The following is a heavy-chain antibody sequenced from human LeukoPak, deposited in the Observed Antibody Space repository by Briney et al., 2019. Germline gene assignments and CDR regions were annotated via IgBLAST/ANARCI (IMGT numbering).Heavy chain of an antibody. CDR3: ARGPVSDY. CDR2: INHSGST. CDR1: GGSFSGYY. Sequence: SETLSLTCAVCGGSFSGYYWSWIRQPPGKGLEWIGEINHSGSTNYNPSLKSRVTISVDTSKNQFSLKLSSVTAADTAVYYCARGPVSDYWGQGTLVTVSS. J-gene: IGHJ4*02. V-gene: IGHV4-34*01.